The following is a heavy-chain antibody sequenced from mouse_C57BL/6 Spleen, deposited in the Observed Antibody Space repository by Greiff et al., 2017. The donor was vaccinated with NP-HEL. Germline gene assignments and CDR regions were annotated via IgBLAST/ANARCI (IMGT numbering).Heavy chain of an antibody. D-gene: IGHD1-1*01. CDR2: ISSGCIYG. V-gene: IGHV5-6*01. Sequence: EVKLMESGGDLVKPGGGRNGSGGVSLFAFSIYFMSWVRQTPDKRLEWVATISSGCIYGFYPDSVKGRFTISRDNAKNTLYLQMSSLKSEDTAMYYCARQGITTVVADWYFDVWGTGTTVTGSS. J-gene: IGHJ1*03. CDR1: LFAFSIYF. CDR3: ARQGITTVVADWYFDV.